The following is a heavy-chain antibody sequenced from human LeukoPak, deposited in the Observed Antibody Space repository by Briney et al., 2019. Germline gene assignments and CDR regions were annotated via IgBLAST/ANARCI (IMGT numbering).Heavy chain of an antibody. CDR1: GGSISSGDYY. D-gene: IGHD2-21*02. J-gene: IGHJ5*02. CDR3: ARVRGVTDWFDP. V-gene: IGHV4-30-4*08. CDR2: TYYSGST. Sequence: PSQTLSLTCTVSGGSISSGDYYWSWIRQPPGKGLEWIGYTYYSGSTYYNPSLKSRVTTSVDTSKNQFSLKLSSVTAADTAVYYCARVRGVTDWFDPWGQGTLVTVSP.